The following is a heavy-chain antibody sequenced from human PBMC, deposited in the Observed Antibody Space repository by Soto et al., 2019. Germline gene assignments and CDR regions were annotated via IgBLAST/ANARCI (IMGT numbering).Heavy chain of an antibody. Sequence: GGSLRLSCAASGFTFSSYAMHWVRQAPGKGPEWVAVISYDGSNKYYADSVKGRFTISRDNSKNTLYLQMNSLRAEDTAVYYCARVLVRDTAMFTAFYYGMAVWGQGTTVPVSS. D-gene: IGHD5-18*01. CDR1: GFTFSSYA. V-gene: IGHV3-30-3*01. CDR3: ARVLVRDTAMFTAFYYGMAV. J-gene: IGHJ6*02. CDR2: ISYDGSNK.